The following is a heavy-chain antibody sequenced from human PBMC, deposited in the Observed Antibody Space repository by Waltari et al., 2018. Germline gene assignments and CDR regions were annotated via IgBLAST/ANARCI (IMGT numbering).Heavy chain of an antibody. D-gene: IGHD4-17*01. CDR1: GGSIRSSSYY. J-gene: IGHJ6*02. V-gene: IGHV4-39*02. CDR2: IYYSGST. CDR3: AREFRLVSYGDYSYYYYGMDV. Sequence: QLQLQESGPGLVKPSETLSLTCTVPGGSIRSSSYYGGWIRQPPGKGVAWIGSIYYSGSTYYNPSLKSRVTISVDTSKNQFSLKLSSVTAADTAVYYCAREFRLVSYGDYSYYYYGMDVWGQGTTVTVSS.